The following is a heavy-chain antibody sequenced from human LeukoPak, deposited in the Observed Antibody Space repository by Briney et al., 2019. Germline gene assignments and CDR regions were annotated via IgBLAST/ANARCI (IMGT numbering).Heavy chain of an antibody. CDR3: TRDRGAYNLYDY. CDR2: IRSKAYGETA. V-gene: IGHV3-49*03. J-gene: IGHJ4*02. Sequence: GGSLRLSCTAPGFTFGDYAMSWIRQAPGKGLEWVGFIRSKAYGETADYAASVKGRFTISRDDSKAIAYLQMNSLKTEDTAVYHCTRDRGAYNLYDYWGQGTLVTVSS. D-gene: IGHD1-1*01. CDR1: GFTFGDYA.